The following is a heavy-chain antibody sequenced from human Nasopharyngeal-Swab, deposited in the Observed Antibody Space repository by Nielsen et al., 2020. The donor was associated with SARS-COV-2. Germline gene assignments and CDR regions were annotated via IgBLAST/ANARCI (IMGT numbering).Heavy chain of an antibody. Sequence: GESLKISCAASGFTFDDYGMSWVCQAPGKGLEWVSGINWNGGSTGYADSVKGRFTISRDNAKNSLYLQMNSLRAEDTALYHCARGSSGWQIGWFDPWGQGTLVTVSS. CDR3: ARGSSGWQIGWFDP. V-gene: IGHV3-20*01. D-gene: IGHD6-19*01. J-gene: IGHJ5*02. CDR2: INWNGGST. CDR1: GFTFDDYG.